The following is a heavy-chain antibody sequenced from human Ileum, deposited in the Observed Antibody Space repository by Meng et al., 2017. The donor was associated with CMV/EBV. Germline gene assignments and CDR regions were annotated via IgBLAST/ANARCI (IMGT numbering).Heavy chain of an antibody. D-gene: IGHD3-10*01. J-gene: IGHJ4*02. Sequence: LRESGPGLVQPSETPALTCTVSSASISPYYWNWIRQPAGKGLEWIGRIYTGGPTDYNPSLKSRVTMSVDTSKNQFFLNLSSVTAADTAVYYCARGQTVRGFEYWGLGILVTVSS. CDR2: IYTGGPT. CDR3: ARGQTVRGFEY. V-gene: IGHV4-4*07. CDR1: SASISPYY.